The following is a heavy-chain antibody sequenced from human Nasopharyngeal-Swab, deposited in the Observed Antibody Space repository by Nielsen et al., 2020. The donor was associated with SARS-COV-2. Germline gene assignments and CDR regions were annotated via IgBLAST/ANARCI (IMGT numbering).Heavy chain of an antibody. Sequence: GESLNISCAASGFSFSSCSMSWVRQAPGKGLEWVSSISNSGSFINFADSVKGRFTVSRDNTKNSLYLHMNSLRAEDTAVYYCARLDFWSGYFGLDVWGQGTTVTVSS. D-gene: IGHD3-3*01. CDR2: ISNSGSFI. CDR1: GFSFSSCS. V-gene: IGHV3-21*01. J-gene: IGHJ6*02. CDR3: ARLDFWSGYFGLDV.